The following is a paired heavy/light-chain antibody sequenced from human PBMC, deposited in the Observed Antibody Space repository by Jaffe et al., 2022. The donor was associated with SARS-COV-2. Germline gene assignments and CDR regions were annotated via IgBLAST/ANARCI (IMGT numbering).Light chain of an antibody. Sequence: DIVMTQSPDSLAVSLGERATINCKSSQSILHNSNNKNYLVWYQQKSGQPPRLLIYWASTRESGVPDRFSGSGSGTDFTLTISNLQAEDVAVYYCHQYYRVPFTFGGGTKVEIK. CDR2: WAS. V-gene: IGKV4-1*01. CDR3: HQYYRVPFT. CDR1: QSILHNSNNKNY. J-gene: IGKJ4*01.
Heavy chain of an antibody. CDR2: LRSKTALLGETA. Sequence: EVQLVESGGGLVKPGGSLRLSCATSGFNFSETWMGWVRQAPGKGLEWLGRLRSKTALLGETADYAAPVEGRFTISRDDSKSTLFLHMNGLKAEDSAVYYCVTDIGDTWYKFVRDSWGQGTLVTVSS. J-gene: IGHJ4*02. V-gene: IGHV3-15*01. D-gene: IGHD1-1*01. CDR3: VTDIGDTWYKFVRDS. CDR1: GFNFSETW.